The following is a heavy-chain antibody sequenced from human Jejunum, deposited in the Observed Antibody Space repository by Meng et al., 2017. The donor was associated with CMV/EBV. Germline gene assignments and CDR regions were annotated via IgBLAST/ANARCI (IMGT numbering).Heavy chain of an antibody. CDR1: GYTFGSYG. CDR2: FVNYVDT. CDR3: ASGTPGRSYCDY. Sequence: QGQLVQSGAEVKKPGASGRVSCKASGYTFGSYGICWVRQAPGQGLEWMGWFVNYVDTYPAPKFQGRVTMTTDTHTNTAFMELRSLTSDDTAVYYCASGTPGRSYCDYWGQGTLVTVSS. J-gene: IGHJ4*02. D-gene: IGHD2-15*01. V-gene: IGHV1-18*01.